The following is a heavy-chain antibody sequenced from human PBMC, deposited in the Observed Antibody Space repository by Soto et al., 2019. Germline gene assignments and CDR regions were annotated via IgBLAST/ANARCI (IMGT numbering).Heavy chain of an antibody. CDR3: AHRRSGYFDS. J-gene: IGHJ4*02. CDR2: IYWDDDK. V-gene: IGHV2-5*02. Sequence: GLDLEWLALIYWDDDKRYSPSLKRGLTISKDASKNQVVLTKTNVDAVDTATYYCAHRRSGYFDSWGQGTLVTVSS.